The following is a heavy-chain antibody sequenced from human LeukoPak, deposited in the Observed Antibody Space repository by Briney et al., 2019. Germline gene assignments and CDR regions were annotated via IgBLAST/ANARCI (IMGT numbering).Heavy chain of an antibody. J-gene: IGHJ4*02. D-gene: IGHD3-10*01. CDR2: IYHSGST. CDR1: GGSISSSNW. V-gene: IGHV4-4*02. CDR3: GRLRPTAVRGVISRSYFDTSGPFGR. Sequence: PSGTLSLTCAVSGGSISSSNWWSWVRPPPGKGMEWIGEIYHSGSTNYNPSLKSRVAISVDTSKNQFSLKLSSVTAADTAMYYCGRLRPTAVRGVISRSYFDTSGPFGRWGPGTLVTVSS.